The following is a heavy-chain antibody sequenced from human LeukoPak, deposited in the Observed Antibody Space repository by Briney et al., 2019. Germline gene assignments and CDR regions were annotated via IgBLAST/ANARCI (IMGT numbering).Heavy chain of an antibody. CDR3: ARDNWNYGSSMDV. CDR1: GGSISSYY. J-gene: IGHJ6*02. Sequence: SETLSLTCTVSGGSISSYYWSWIRQPPGKGLEWIGYIYYSGSTNYNPSLKSRVTISVDTSKNQFSLKLSFVTAADTAVYYCARDNWNYGSSMDVWGQGTTVTVSS. CDR2: IYYSGST. D-gene: IGHD1-7*01. V-gene: IGHV4-59*01.